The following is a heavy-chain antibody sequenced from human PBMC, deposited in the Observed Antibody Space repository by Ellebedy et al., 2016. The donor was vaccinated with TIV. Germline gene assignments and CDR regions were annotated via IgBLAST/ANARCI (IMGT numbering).Heavy chain of an antibody. V-gene: IGHV4-4*08. CDR3: ARTAHYFNFWTGHREHFDY. D-gene: IGHD3/OR15-3a*01. CDR2: INNDVTT. Sequence: MPSETLSLTCDVSGASMNHNFWSWVRQPPGKGLEWIAYINNDVTTNYNPSLASRVTISIDASKNQFSLNVNSVAAADPDVYYCARTAHYFNFWTGHREHFDYWGQGILVTVSS. J-gene: IGHJ4*02. CDR1: GASMNHNF.